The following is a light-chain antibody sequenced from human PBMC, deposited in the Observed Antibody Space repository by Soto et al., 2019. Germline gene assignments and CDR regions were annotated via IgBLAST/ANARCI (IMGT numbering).Light chain of an antibody. Sequence: QSALTQPASVSGSPGQSITISCTGTSSDVATYNYVSWYQHHPGKAPKLMIYDVSNWPSGVSNRFSGSKSGNTASLTISGLQADDEAHYYCSAYTTRTTLFVFGTGTKLTVL. J-gene: IGLJ1*01. CDR2: DVS. CDR1: SSDVATYNY. V-gene: IGLV2-14*03. CDR3: SAYTTRTTLFV.